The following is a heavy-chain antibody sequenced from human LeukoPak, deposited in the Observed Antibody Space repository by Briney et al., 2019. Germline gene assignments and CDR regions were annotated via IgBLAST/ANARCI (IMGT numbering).Heavy chain of an antibody. CDR1: GFTFSSYA. V-gene: IGHV3-23*01. CDR3: AKSRNPTVTRLGYYYGMDV. D-gene: IGHD4-17*01. Sequence: PGGSLRLSCAASGFTFSSYAMSWVRQAPGKGLEWVSAIGGSGGSTYYADSVKGRFTISRDNSKNTLYLQMNSLRAEDTAVYYCAKSRNPTVTRLGYYYGMDVWGKGTTVTVSS. CDR2: IGGSGGST. J-gene: IGHJ6*04.